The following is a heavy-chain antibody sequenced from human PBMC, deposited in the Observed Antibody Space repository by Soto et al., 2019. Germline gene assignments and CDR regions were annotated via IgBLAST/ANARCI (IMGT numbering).Heavy chain of an antibody. CDR3: ATLYGGPRDFDI. J-gene: IGHJ3*02. Sequence: QLQLQESGPGLVKPSETLSLTCTVSGVSIITSTHYWGWSRQPPGKGLEWIGSIYHSGSDYYNPSLKSRVSISVETSKNHFSLKLRSVTARDTAVYSSATLYGGPRDFDIWGQGTLVTVSS. CDR2: IYHSGSD. D-gene: IGHD3-16*01. CDR1: GVSIITSTHY. V-gene: IGHV4-39*02.